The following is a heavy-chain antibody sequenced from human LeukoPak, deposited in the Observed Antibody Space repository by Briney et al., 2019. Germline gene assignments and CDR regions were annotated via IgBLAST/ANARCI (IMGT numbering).Heavy chain of an antibody. CDR2: IHPNNGGT. J-gene: IGHJ3*02. D-gene: IGHD2-15*01. CDR3: ARLGYCSGGNCYSGDGNAFDI. CDR1: GYTFTGYY. Sequence: ASVKVSCKASGYTFTGYYTHWVRQAPGQGLEWMGQIHPNNGGTNYAQKFQGRVTMTRDTSISTAYMELSRLRSDDTAVYYCARLGYCSGGNCYSGDGNAFDIWGQGTRVTVSS. V-gene: IGHV1-2*06.